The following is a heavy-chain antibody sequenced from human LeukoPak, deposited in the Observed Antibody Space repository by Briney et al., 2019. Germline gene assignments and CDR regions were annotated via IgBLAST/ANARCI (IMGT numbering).Heavy chain of an antibody. D-gene: IGHD2-21*01. CDR2: IANSGTT. J-gene: IGHJ3*02. CDR3: PRDVVVPSSPHAFDI. Sequence: TLSLACAVSGDSVTSGGYFWAWLRQHPGKGWEVIGSIANSGTTSYNPSLKRRVSISLDTSNNHFSLRLGSVTAADTAVYFCPRDVVVPSSPHAFDIWGQGTMVTVSS. V-gene: IGHV4-31*11. CDR1: GDSVTSGGYF.